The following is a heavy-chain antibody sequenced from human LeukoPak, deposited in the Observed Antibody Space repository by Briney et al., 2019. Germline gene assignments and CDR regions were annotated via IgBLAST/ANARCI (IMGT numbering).Heavy chain of an antibody. Sequence: GGSLRLSCAASGFTFSSYAMSWVRQAPGKGLEWVSAVSGSGGSTYYADSVKGRFTISRDNSKNTLHLQMNSLRAEDTAVYYCARGLAPVLAFDIWGQRTMVTVSS. J-gene: IGHJ3*02. CDR1: GFTFSSYA. D-gene: IGHD2-8*01. CDR3: ARGLAPVLAFDI. CDR2: VSGSGGST. V-gene: IGHV3-23*01.